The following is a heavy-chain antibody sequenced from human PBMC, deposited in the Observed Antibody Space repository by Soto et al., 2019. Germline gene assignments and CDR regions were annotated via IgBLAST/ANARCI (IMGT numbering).Heavy chain of an antibody. CDR1: GFSLSTSGVG. Sequence: QITLKESGPTLVKPTQTLTLTCTFSGFSLSTSGVGVGWIRQPPGKALDWLGLLFWDDDKRYSPALRSSLTNSKDTSKNQVVLTRNNMHPVDTATYFCIQSRCGGDCLQSYASHYYYGMDVWGQGTTVTVSA. D-gene: IGHD2-21*02. CDR2: LFWDDDK. J-gene: IGHJ6*01. V-gene: IGHV2-5*02. CDR3: IQSRCGGDCLQSYASHYYYGMDV.